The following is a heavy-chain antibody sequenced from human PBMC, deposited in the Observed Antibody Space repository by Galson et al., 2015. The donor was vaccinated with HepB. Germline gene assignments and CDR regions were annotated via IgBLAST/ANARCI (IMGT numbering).Heavy chain of an antibody. Sequence: SLRLSCAASGFTFSSYAMHWVRQAPGKGLEWVAVISYDGSNKYYADSVKGRFTISRDNSKNTLYLQMNSLRAEDTAVYYCARGGSYYYGSGRSEGNYYYGMDVWGQGTTVTVSS. CDR1: GFTFSSYA. J-gene: IGHJ6*02. V-gene: IGHV3-30*04. CDR2: ISYDGSNK. CDR3: ARGGSYYYGSGRSEGNYYYGMDV. D-gene: IGHD3-10*01.